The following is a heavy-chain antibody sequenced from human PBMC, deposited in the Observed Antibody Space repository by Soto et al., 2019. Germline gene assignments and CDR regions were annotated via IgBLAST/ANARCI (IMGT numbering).Heavy chain of an antibody. D-gene: IGHD3-10*01. CDR3: LRYYYGSGNSYYFDY. J-gene: IGHJ4*02. CDR1: GGSISSSNW. CDR2: IYHSGST. V-gene: IGHV4-4*02. Sequence: QVQLQESGPGLVKPSGTLSLTCAVSGGSISSSNWWSWVRQPPGKGLEWIGDIYHSGSTNYNPSLKSRVTIAVDKSKNQFSLKLSSVTAADTAVYDCLRYYYGSGNSYYFDYWGQGTLVTVSS.